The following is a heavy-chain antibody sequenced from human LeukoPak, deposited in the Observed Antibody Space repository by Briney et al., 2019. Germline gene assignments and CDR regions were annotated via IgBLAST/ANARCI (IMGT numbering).Heavy chain of an antibody. V-gene: IGHV3-23*01. CDR1: GFWFSNYG. CDR2: ISANGDDT. J-gene: IGHJ4*02. D-gene: IGHD3/OR15-3a*01. CDR3: AKRDWPYYFDY. Sequence: GGSLRLCCAASGFWFSNYGMNWVRQAPGKGLEWVSVISANGDDTYYADSVKGRFSISRDNSKNILYLQMNSLRAEDTAVYYCAKRDWPYYFDYWGQGTLVTVSS.